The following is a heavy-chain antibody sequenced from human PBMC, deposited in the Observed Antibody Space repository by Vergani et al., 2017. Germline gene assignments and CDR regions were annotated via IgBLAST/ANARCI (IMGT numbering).Heavy chain of an antibody. CDR2: IYSGGST. Sequence: EVQLVESGGGLIQPGGSLRLSCAASGFTVSSNYMSWVRQAPGKGLEWVSVIYSGGSTYYADSVKGRFTISRDNSKNTLYLQMNSLRAEDTAVYYCATGRGGYSLTQFDYWGQGTLVTVSS. J-gene: IGHJ4*02. CDR3: ATGRGGYSLTQFDY. D-gene: IGHD5-18*01. CDR1: GFTVSSNY. V-gene: IGHV3-53*01.